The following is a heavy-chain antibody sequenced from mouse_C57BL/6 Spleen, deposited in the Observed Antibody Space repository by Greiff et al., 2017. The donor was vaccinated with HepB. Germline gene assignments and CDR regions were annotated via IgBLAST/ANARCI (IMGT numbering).Heavy chain of an antibody. Sequence: EVQRVESGPGLVKPSQSLSLTCSVTGYSITSGYYWNWIRQFPGNKLEWMGYISYDGSNNYNPSLKNRISITRDTSKNQFFLKLNSVTTEDTATYYCARDDGYYGDMDYWGQGTSVTVSS. CDR2: ISYDGSN. J-gene: IGHJ4*01. D-gene: IGHD2-3*01. CDR1: GYSITSGYY. V-gene: IGHV3-6*01. CDR3: ARDDGYYGDMDY.